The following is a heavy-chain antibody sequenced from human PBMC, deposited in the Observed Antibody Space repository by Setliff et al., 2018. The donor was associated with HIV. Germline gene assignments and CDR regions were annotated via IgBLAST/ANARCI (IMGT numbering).Heavy chain of an antibody. D-gene: IGHD3-3*01. Sequence: SETLSLTCTVTGYSISSGYYWAWIRQPPGKGLEWIGHIYHAGNTYYNPSLKSRVTISVDTSKNQISLRLNSLTAADTALYYCARTSYNFWGGPDSWGQGTLVTVSS. CDR2: IYHAGNT. V-gene: IGHV4-38-2*02. CDR1: GYSISSGYY. J-gene: IGHJ4*02. CDR3: ARTSYNFWGGPDS.